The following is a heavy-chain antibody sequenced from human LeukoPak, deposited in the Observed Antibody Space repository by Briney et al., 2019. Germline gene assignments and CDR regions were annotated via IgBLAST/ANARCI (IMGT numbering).Heavy chain of an antibody. V-gene: IGHV4-59*08. D-gene: IGHD3-22*01. J-gene: IGHJ3*02. CDR3: ARLDDSSGYRYAFDI. CDR1: GGSISSYY. Sequence: SETLSLTCTVSGGSISSYYWSWIRQPPGKGLEWIGYIYYSGSTNYNPSLKSRVTISVDTSKNQFSLKLRSATAADTAVYYCARLDDSSGYRYAFDIWGQGTMVTVSS. CDR2: IYYSGST.